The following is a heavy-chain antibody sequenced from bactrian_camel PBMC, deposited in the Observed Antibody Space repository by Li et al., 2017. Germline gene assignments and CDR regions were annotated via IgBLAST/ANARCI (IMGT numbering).Heavy chain of an antibody. J-gene: IGHJ4*01. CDR2: IDSGGST. D-gene: IGHD2*01. V-gene: IGHV3S55*01. Sequence: HVQLVESGGGSVQAGGSLRLSCAASEFTFSTYYMGWFRQAPGKEREGVATIDSGGSTSYANSVKGRFTISKDNAKNTLYLQMNSLKPEDTAMYYCAATRGGVVVEGGNCKAPYGGWGQGTQVTVS. CDR1: EFTFSTYY. CDR3: AATRGGVVVEGGNCKAPYGG.